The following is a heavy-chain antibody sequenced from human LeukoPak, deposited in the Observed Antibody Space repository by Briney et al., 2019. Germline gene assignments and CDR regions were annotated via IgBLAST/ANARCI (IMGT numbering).Heavy chain of an antibody. CDR1: GYTFTSYD. Sequence: VKVSCKASGYTFTSYDINWVRQATGQWLEWMGWMNPNSGNTGYAQKFQGRVTMTRDTSTSTVYMELSSLRSEDTAVYYCAREKDEYAFDIWGQGTMVTVSS. D-gene: IGHD5-24*01. CDR2: MNPNSGNT. CDR3: AREKDEYAFDI. J-gene: IGHJ3*02. V-gene: IGHV1-8*01.